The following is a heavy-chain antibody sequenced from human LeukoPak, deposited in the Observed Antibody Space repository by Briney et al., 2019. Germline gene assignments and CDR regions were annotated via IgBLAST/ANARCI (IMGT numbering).Heavy chain of an antibody. V-gene: IGHV3-53*01. Sequence: GGSLRLSCAASGFTFSSSAMSWVRQVPGKGLEWVSVIYSGGSTYYADSVKGRFTISRDNSKNTLYLQMNSLRAEDTAVYYCARARASSSWFDYWGQGILVTVSS. CDR1: GFTFSSSA. J-gene: IGHJ4*02. CDR2: IYSGGST. CDR3: ARARASSSWFDY. D-gene: IGHD6-13*01.